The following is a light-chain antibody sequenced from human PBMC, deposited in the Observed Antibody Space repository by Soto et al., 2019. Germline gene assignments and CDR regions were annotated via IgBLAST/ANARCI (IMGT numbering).Light chain of an antibody. V-gene: IGKV1-39*01. CDR2: AAS. J-gene: IGKJ1*01. Sequence: DTQMSQSPSSLYASXDARVTITXXXSQSISSYLNWYQQKPGKAPKLLIYAASSLQSGVPSRFSGSGSGTEFTLTISSLQPDDFATYYCQQHNGYSERMFGQGTKVDIK. CDR1: QSISSY. CDR3: QQHNGYSERM.